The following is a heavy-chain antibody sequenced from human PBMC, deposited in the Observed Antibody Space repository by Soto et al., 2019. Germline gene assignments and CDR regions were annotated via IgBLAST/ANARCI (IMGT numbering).Heavy chain of an antibody. CDR1: GFIVSSNQ. J-gene: IGHJ4*02. V-gene: IGHV3-53*01. Sequence: GSLRLSCVAPGFIVSSNQMSWVRQAPGKGLEWVSVIYSGHTTYYADSVEGRFTISRDDSKNTLYLQMNSLRVEDTAVYYCVRGPSDHKLRLVEWPYGDYWGQGALVTVS. CDR3: VRGPSDHKLRLVEWPYGDY. CDR2: IYSGHTT. D-gene: IGHD3-3*01.